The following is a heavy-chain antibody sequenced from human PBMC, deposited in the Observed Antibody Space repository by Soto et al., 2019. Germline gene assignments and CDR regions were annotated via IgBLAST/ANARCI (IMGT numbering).Heavy chain of an antibody. D-gene: IGHD7-27*01. CDR1: GFTFSSYD. J-gene: IGHJ4*02. Sequence: EVQLVESGGGLVQPGGSLRLSCAASGFTFSSYDMHWVRQATGKGLEWVSAIGTDGYTYYPGSVKGRFTISRENAKNSLYLQMNSLGAEETAVYYGARAITGGFDYWGQGTLVTVSS. V-gene: IGHV3-13*01. CDR3: ARAITGGFDY. CDR2: IGTDGYT.